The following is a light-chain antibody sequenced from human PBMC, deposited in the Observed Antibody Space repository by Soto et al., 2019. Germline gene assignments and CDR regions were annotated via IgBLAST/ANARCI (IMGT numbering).Light chain of an antibody. Sequence: DIQMTQSPSALSASVGDRVTITCRASQDISNSLNWYQQKPGKAPKLLIFDASSVETGVPSRFSGSGSGTDFTFTITSLQPEDIATYHCQQYEDLPLTFGGGTKVDI. CDR2: DAS. CDR3: QQYEDLPLT. CDR1: QDISNS. J-gene: IGKJ4*01. V-gene: IGKV1-33*01.